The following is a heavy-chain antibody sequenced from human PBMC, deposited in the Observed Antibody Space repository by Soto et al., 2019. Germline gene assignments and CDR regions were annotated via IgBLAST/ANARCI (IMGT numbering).Heavy chain of an antibody. CDR1: GGSVSSGSYY. J-gene: IGHJ6*02. V-gene: IGHV4-61*01. Sequence: QVQLQESGPGLVKPSETLSLTCTVSGGSVSSGSYYWSWIRQPPGKGLEWIGYIYYSGSTNYNPSLKSRVTISVDTSKNQFSLKLSSVTAAATAVYYCARDYYYYGMDVWGQGTTVTVSS. CDR3: ARDYYYYGMDV. CDR2: IYYSGST.